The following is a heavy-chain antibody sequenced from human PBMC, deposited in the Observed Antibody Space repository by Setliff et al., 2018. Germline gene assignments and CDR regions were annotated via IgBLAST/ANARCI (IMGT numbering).Heavy chain of an antibody. CDR2: MYYSGTS. D-gene: IGHD6-19*01. CDR1: GGSISSDSYY. V-gene: IGHV4-39*01. CDR3: ARHRAVAGAYYFDF. J-gene: IGHJ4*02. Sequence: ASETLSLTCSVSGGSISSDSYYWGWFRQPPGKGLEWIGSMYYSGTSYYNTSLESRVTISLETPKNQFSLKLTAVTAADTAIYYCARHRAVAGAYYFDFWGQGTLVTVSS.